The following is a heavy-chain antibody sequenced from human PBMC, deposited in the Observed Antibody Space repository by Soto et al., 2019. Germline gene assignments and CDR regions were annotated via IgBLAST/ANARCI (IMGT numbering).Heavy chain of an antibody. CDR1: GYTFTSYA. V-gene: IGHV1-3*01. D-gene: IGHD3-10*01. Sequence: QVPLVQSGAEVKKPGASVKVSCKASGYTFTSYAMHWVRQAPGQRLEWMGWINAGNGNTKYSQKFQGRVTITRDTSASTAYMELSSLRSEDTAVYYCARARSITMVRGGSMSLGYWGQGTLVTVSS. CDR2: INAGNGNT. J-gene: IGHJ4*02. CDR3: ARARSITMVRGGSMSLGY.